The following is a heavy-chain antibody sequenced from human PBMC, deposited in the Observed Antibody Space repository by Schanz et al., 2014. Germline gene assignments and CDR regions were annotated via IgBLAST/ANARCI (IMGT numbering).Heavy chain of an antibody. Sequence: QVQLVQSGAEVKKPGASVKVSCKASGYTFTSDSMHWVRQAPGQGLEWMGMINPSGGSTTYAQKCQGRVTFTADKSTSTASMELSSLRSEDTAVYYCARSGSSNWYFFDYWGQGTLVTVSS. V-gene: IGHV1-46*01. J-gene: IGHJ4*02. CDR1: GYTFTSDS. CDR3: ARSGSSNWYFFDY. D-gene: IGHD6-13*01. CDR2: INPSGGST.